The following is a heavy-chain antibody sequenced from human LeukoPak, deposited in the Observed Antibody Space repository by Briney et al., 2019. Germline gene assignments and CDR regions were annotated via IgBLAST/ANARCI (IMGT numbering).Heavy chain of an antibody. CDR1: GGSISSYY. CDR2: IYYSGST. D-gene: IGHD2-15*01. J-gene: IGHJ6*03. V-gene: IGHV4-59*12. CDR3: ARGKESRYCSGGSCSDYYYYMDV. Sequence: SETLSLTCTVSGGSISSYYWSWIRQPPGKGLEWIGYIYYSGSTNYNPSLKSRVTMSVDTSKNQFSLKLSSVTAADTAVYYCARGKESRYCSGGSCSDYYYYMDVWGKGTTVTVSS.